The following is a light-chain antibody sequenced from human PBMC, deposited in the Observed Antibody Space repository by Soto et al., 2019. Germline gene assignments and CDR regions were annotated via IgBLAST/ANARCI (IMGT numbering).Light chain of an antibody. CDR1: RSNIGAGYD. V-gene: IGLV1-40*01. Sequence: QSVLTQPTSVSGAPGQRVTISCTGSRSNIGAGYDVHWYQQLPGTAPKLLIYGNNNRPSGVPNRFSGSKSGTSASLAITGLQAEDEADYYCQSYDSSLSGSYVFGTGTKLTVL. CDR2: GNN. CDR3: QSYDSSLSGSYV. J-gene: IGLJ1*01.